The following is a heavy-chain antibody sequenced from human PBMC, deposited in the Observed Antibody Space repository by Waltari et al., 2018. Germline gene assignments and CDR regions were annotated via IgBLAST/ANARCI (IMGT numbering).Heavy chain of an antibody. CDR2: IMTDGREE. J-gene: IGHJ3*02. D-gene: IGHD3-22*01. V-gene: IGHV3-7*01. CDR3: VRDQWFAFDI. CDR1: GFTLSNYW. Sequence: EVQLVESGGGLVQPGGSLRLSCAASGFTLSNYWMSWVRQAPGKGAEGVANIMTDGREEYYVDSVRGRFTISRDNAKNSLYLQMNSLRPEDTAVYYCVRDQWFAFDIWGQGTMVTVSS.